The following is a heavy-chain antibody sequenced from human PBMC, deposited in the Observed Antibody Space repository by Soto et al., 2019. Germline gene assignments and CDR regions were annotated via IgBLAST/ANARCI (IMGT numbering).Heavy chain of an antibody. CDR1: GYTFTIYD. J-gene: IGHJ6*02. CDR3: ARWGGEPNYYYYGMDV. D-gene: IGHD3-10*01. V-gene: IGHV1-8*01. CDR2: MNPNSGNT. Sequence: GASVKVSCKASGYTFTIYDINWVRQATGQGLEWMGWMNPNSGNTGYAQKFQGRVTMTRNTSISTAYMELSSLRSEDTAVYYCARWGGEPNYYYYGMDVWGQGTTVTGSS.